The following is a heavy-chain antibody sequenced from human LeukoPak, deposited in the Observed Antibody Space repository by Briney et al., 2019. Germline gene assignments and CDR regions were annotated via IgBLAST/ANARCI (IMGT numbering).Heavy chain of an antibody. J-gene: IGHJ3*02. D-gene: IGHD2-2*02. Sequence: SETLSLTCAVSGYSISSGYYWGWIRQPPGKGLNWIESIYHSGSTYYNPSLKSRVTISVDTSKKQFSLKLSSVTAADTAMYYCASLIARMNFSSSSYHTRHACDMGGEGTIVTVSS. CDR3: ASLIARMNFSSSSYHTRHACDM. V-gene: IGHV4-38-2*01. CDR1: GYSISSGYY. CDR2: IYHSGST.